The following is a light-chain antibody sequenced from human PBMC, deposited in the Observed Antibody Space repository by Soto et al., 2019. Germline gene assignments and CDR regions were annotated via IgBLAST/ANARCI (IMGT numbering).Light chain of an antibody. J-gene: IGKJ1*01. CDR3: QNYNSYSEA. V-gene: IGKV1-5*03. CDR1: QTISSW. Sequence: EIQMTHFPSTLVASVGDVVTITFRASQTISSWLAWYQQKPGKANKLMIYKAYTLKSGVKSRFSGSGSGTEFTLTIRSMQTDDFATYYCQNYNSYSEACGQGTTGDIK. CDR2: KAY.